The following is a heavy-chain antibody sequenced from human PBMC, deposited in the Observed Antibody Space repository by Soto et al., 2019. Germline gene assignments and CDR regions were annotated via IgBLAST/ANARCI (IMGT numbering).Heavy chain of an antibody. D-gene: IGHD5-18*01. CDR3: ATGYSRPDWFDS. CDR2: MSHSETT. CDR1: GGYISSAGSF. V-gene: IGHV4-31*03. Sequence: QVQLQESGPGLMKPSQTLSLTCTVSGGYISSAGSFWSWVRQHPGKGLEWIGYMSHSETTHYNSSLQSRLTISIDTPKNQFSPNLRYVTAADTGVYYCATGYSRPDWFDSWGPGTLVIVSS. J-gene: IGHJ5*01.